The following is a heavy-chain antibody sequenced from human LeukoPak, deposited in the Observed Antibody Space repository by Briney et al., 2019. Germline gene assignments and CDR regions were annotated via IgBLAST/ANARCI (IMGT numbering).Heavy chain of an antibody. CDR1: GFTFSSYA. CDR3: AKDFSGYAYDY. V-gene: IGHV3-23*01. Sequence: GGSLRLSCAASGFTFSSYAMSWVRQAPGKGLVWVSSISGSGTTTYFADSVKGRFTISRDNSKNTLYLQINSLRAEDTAVYYCAKDFSGYAYDYWGQGTLVTVSS. J-gene: IGHJ4*02. CDR2: ISGSGTTT. D-gene: IGHD3-22*01.